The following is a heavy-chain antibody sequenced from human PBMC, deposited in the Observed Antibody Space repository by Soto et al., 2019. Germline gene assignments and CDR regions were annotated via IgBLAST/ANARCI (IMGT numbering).Heavy chain of an antibody. CDR3: EKDGYFDWLFDYYGMDV. V-gene: IGHV3-23*01. CDR2: ISGSGGST. CDR1: GFTFSSYA. J-gene: IGHJ6*02. D-gene: IGHD3-9*01. Sequence: GGSLRLSCAASGFTFSSYAMSWVRQAPGKGLEWVSAISGSGGSTYYADSVKGRFTISRDNSKNTLYLQMNSLRAEDTAVYYCEKDGYFDWLFDYYGMDVWGQGTTVTVSS.